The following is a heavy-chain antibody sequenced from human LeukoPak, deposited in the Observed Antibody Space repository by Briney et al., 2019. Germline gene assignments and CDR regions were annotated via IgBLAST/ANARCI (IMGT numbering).Heavy chain of an antibody. V-gene: IGHV4-39*01. CDR3: ARGEWLAHYFDY. CDR2: IYYSGST. Sequence: PSETLSLTCTVSGGSISSSSYYWGWIRQPPGKGLEWIGSIYYSGSTYYNPSLKSRVTISVDTSKNRFSLKLSSVTAADTAVYYCARGEWLAHYFDYWGQGTLVTVSS. J-gene: IGHJ4*02. D-gene: IGHD6-19*01. CDR1: GGSISSSSYY.